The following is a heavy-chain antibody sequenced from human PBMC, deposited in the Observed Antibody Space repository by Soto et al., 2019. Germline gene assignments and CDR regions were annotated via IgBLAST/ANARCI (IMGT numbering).Heavy chain of an antibody. CDR1: GISFINYG. V-gene: IGHV3-30*18. D-gene: IGHD6-19*01. Sequence: GGSLRLSCAASGISFINYGMHWVRQAPGKGLEWVAVISSDGTNKHYVDSVKGRFSISRDNSKNTLYLQMNSLGAEDTAVYYCAKDWGIAVAGNWFDPWGQGTLVTVSS. CDR3: AKDWGIAVAGNWFDP. CDR2: ISSDGTNK. J-gene: IGHJ5*02.